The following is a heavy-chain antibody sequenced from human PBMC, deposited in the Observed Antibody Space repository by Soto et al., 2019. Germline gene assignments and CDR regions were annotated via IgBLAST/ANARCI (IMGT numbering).Heavy chain of an antibody. D-gene: IGHD6-19*01. CDR3: ARAASSGWYFDY. Sequence: PSETLSLTCAVYGGSFSGYYWSWIRQPPGKGLEWIGEINHSGSTNYNPSLKSRVTISVDTSKNQFSLKLSSVTAADTAVYYCARAASSGWYFDYWGQGTLVTVSS. V-gene: IGHV4-34*01. CDR1: GGSFSGYY. J-gene: IGHJ4*02. CDR2: INHSGST.